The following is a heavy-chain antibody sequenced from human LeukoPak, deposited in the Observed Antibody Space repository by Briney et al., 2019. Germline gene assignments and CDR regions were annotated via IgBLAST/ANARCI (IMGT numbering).Heavy chain of an antibody. Sequence: GGSLRLSCAASGFTFSNYNMNWVRQAPGKGLEWVSYISSSSRTIYYADSVKGRFTISRDNAKNSLYLQMNSLRAEDTAVYYCARDRSSGYSYTTDYWGQGTLVTVSS. D-gene: IGHD3-22*01. CDR3: ARDRSSGYSYTTDY. J-gene: IGHJ4*02. V-gene: IGHV3-48*01. CDR2: ISSSSRTI. CDR1: GFTFSNYN.